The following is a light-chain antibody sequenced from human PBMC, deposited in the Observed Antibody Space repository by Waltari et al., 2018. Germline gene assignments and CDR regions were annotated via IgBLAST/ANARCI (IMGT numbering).Light chain of an antibody. CDR3: QQCNRGRPLT. J-gene: IGKJ4*01. Sequence: EVVMTQSPAALSVSPGERVTLSCKASQHIDNNLAWYQQKPGQSPRLLIYGASTRATGVPARVSGRGSGTEFTLTISNLQSEECAVFYCQQCNRGRPLTSGRGTKLDLK. CDR2: GAS. CDR1: QHIDNN. V-gene: IGKV3-15*01.